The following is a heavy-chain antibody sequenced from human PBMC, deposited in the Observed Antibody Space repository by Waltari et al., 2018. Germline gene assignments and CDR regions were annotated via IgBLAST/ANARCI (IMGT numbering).Heavy chain of an antibody. CDR1: GYTFTDYY. Sequence: EVQLVQSGAEVKKPGATVKISCKASGYTFTDYYMPWVQQAPGKGLEWMGRVDPEDGETIYAEKFQGRVTITADTSTDTAYMELSSLRSEDTAVYYCATLPLDYGDYEGYYYYMDVWGKGTTVTVSS. CDR3: ATLPLDYGDYEGYYYYMDV. CDR2: VDPEDGET. V-gene: IGHV1-69-2*01. J-gene: IGHJ6*03. D-gene: IGHD4-17*01.